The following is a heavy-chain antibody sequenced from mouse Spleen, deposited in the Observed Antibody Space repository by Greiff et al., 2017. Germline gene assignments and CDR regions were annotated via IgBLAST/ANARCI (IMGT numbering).Heavy chain of an antibody. CDR1: GYTFTDYE. CDR3: TRRSHWYFDV. Sequence: VQLQQSGAELVRPGASVTLSCKASGYTFTDYEMHWVKQTPVHGLEWIGAIDPETGGTAYNQKFKGKAILTADKSSSTAYMELRSLTSEDSAVYYCTRRSHWYFDVWGTGTTVTVSS. V-gene: IGHV1-15*01. CDR2: IDPETGGT. J-gene: IGHJ1*03.